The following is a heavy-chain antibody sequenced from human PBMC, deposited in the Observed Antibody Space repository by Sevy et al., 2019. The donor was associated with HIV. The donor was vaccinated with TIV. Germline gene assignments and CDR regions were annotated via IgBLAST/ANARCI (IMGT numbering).Heavy chain of an antibody. V-gene: IGHV3-9*01. Sequence: GGSLRLSCAASGFTFDDYAMHWVRQAPGKGLEWVSGISWNGGSIGYADSVKGRFTISRDNAKNSLYLQMNSLRAEDSDLEYGVKGWCYDDSSGYLGEGFDIWGQGTMVTVSS. D-gene: IGHD3-22*01. CDR1: GFTFDDYA. J-gene: IGHJ3*02. CDR3: VKGWCYDDSSGYLGEGFDI. CDR2: ISWNGGSI.